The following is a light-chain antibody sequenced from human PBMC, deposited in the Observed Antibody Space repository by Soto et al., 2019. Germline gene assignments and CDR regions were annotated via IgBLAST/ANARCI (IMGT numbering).Light chain of an antibody. Sequence: QSALTQPASVSGSPGQSITISCAGTSSDVGGYNYVSWYQQHPGKVPRLIISDVNKRPSGVSDRFSGSKSGNTASLTISGLQAEEEADYYCASFTRSVTVVLVGGTQVTVL. CDR1: SSDVGGYNY. V-gene: IGLV2-14*03. CDR3: ASFTRSVTVV. J-gene: IGLJ2*01. CDR2: DVN.